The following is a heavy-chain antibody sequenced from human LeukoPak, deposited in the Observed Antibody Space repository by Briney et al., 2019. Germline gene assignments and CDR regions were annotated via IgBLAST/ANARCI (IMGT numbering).Heavy chain of an antibody. Sequence: GGSLRLSCAASGFTFSSYAMHWVRQAPGKGLEWVSYIGGTHSNIYYADSVKGRFTISRDDAKNSLYLQMNSLRDEDTAVYYCARDRDYAFDSWGQGTLVTVSS. CDR3: ARDRDYAFDS. CDR2: IGGTHSNI. D-gene: IGHD4-17*01. V-gene: IGHV3-48*02. CDR1: GFTFSSYA. J-gene: IGHJ4*02.